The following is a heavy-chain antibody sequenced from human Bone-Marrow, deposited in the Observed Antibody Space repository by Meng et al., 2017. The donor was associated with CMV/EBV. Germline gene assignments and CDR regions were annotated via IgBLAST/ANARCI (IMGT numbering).Heavy chain of an antibody. CDR2: ISFSSSYI. J-gene: IGHJ5*02. CDR1: GFTFDDYA. V-gene: IGHV3-21*01. Sequence: GGSLRLSCAASGFTFDDYAMHWVRQAPGKGLEWVSSISFSSSYIHYADSVKGRFTISRDNAKNSLYLQMNSLRADDTAVYYCARDPSTTASGPIGHWGQGTLVTGSS. D-gene: IGHD6-13*01. CDR3: ARDPSTTASGPIGH.